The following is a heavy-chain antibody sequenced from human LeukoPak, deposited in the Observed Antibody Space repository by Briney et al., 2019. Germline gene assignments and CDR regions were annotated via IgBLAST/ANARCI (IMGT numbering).Heavy chain of an antibody. CDR3: ARESHTPLSNWFDP. CDR2: IWYDGSNK. CDR1: GFTFSSYG. Sequence: GRSLRLSCAASGFTFSSYGMHWVRQAPGKGLEWVAVIWYDGSNKYYADSVKGRFTISRDNSKNTLYLQMNSLRAEDTAVYYCARESHTPLSNWFDPWGQGTLVTVSS. J-gene: IGHJ5*02. V-gene: IGHV3-33*01.